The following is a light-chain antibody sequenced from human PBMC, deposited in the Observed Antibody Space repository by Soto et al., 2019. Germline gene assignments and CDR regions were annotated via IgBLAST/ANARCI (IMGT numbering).Light chain of an antibody. CDR3: QQYQDYSPVCS. J-gene: IGKJ2*04. Sequence: ELVMTQSPATLSVSPGSRAPLSGRASQSVSSNLAWYQQRPGQAPRLLIYGASTRATGIPARSSGSGSGTEFNLTISRLQSEDFATYYCQQYQDYSPVCSFGEGTKVDIK. V-gene: IGKV3-15*01. CDR1: QSVSSN. CDR2: GAS.